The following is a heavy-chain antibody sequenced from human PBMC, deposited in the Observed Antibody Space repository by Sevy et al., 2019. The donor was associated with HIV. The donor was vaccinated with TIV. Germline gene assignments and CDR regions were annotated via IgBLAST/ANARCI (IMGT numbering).Heavy chain of an antibody. CDR1: GFAFSSYA. D-gene: IGHD3-3*01. V-gene: IGHV3-30*04. J-gene: IGHJ4*02. CDR3: ARDFDFWSGGLDY. CDR2: ISYDGSNK. Sequence: GGSLRLSCAASGFAFSSYAMHWVRQAPGKGLEWVAVISYDGSNKYYADSVKGRFTIPRDNSKNTLYLQMNSLRAEDTTVYYCARDFDFWSGGLDYWGQGTLVTVSS.